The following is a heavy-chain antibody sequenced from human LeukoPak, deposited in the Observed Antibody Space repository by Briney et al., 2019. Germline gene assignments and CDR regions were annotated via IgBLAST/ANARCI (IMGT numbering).Heavy chain of an antibody. V-gene: IGHV4-59*01. Sequence: SETLSLTCTVSGGSISSYYWSWIRQPPGKGLEWIGYIYYSGSTNYNPSLKSRVTISVDTSKNQFSLKLSSVTAADAAVYYCARASWGVFDYWGQGTLVTVSS. D-gene: IGHD3-16*01. CDR2: IYYSGST. CDR1: GGSISSYY. CDR3: ARASWGVFDY. J-gene: IGHJ4*02.